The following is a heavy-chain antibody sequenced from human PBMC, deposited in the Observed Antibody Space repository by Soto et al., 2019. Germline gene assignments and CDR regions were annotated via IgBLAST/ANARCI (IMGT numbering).Heavy chain of an antibody. CDR2: CYYSGST. Sequence: QLQLQESGPGLVKPTETLSLTCTVSGGSISSSSYYWGWIRQPPGKGLARIGSCYYSGSTYYNPSLKSRVTIAVDTSKNQFSLMLSSVTAADTAVYYCARNGVTMVRGVIPWFDPWGQGTLVTVSS. D-gene: IGHD3-10*01. J-gene: IGHJ5*02. V-gene: IGHV4-39*01. CDR1: GGSISSSSYY. CDR3: ARNGVTMVRGVIPWFDP.